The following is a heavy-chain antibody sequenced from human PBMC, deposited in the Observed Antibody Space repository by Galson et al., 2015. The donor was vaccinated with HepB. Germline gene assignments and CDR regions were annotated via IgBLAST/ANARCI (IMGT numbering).Heavy chain of an antibody. Sequence: TLSLTCTVSGGSIRSGGYHWGWIRQLPGKGLEWIGYIYFSRSTYYNPSLKSRITMSLDTSKNHFSLKLSSVTAADTAVYYCARGINYDTLTAYPEGFYFDYWGRGTLVTVSS. CDR3: ARGINYDTLTAYPEGFYFDY. J-gene: IGHJ4*02. CDR1: GGSIRSGGYH. V-gene: IGHV4-31*03. CDR2: IYFSRST. D-gene: IGHD3-9*01.